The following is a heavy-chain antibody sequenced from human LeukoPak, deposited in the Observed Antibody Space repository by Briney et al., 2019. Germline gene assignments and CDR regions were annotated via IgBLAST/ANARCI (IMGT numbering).Heavy chain of an antibody. D-gene: IGHD5-18*01. CDR1: GFDFSSNW. V-gene: IGHV3-74*01. Sequence: GGSLRLSCAASGFDFSSNWMHWVRHAPGQGLVWVSRIKGDGISTNYADSVKGRFTISRDNSKNTLYLQMNSLRAEDTAVYYCARGGGYSYGYALDYWGQGTLVTVSS. CDR3: ARGGGYSYGYALDY. CDR2: IKGDGIST. J-gene: IGHJ4*02.